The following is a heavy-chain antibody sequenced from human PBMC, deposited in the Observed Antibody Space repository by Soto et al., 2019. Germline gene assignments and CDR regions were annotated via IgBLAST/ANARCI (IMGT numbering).Heavy chain of an antibody. CDR3: ARIRPSGYDLALLFDY. J-gene: IGHJ4*02. V-gene: IGHV1-18*01. D-gene: IGHD5-12*01. CDR1: GYTFTSYG. Sequence: VASVKVSCKASGYTFTSYGISWVRQAPGQGLEWMGWISAYNGNTNYAQKLQGRVTMTTDTSTSTAYMELRSLRSDDTAVYYCARIRPSGYDLALLFDYWGQGTLVTVSS. CDR2: ISAYNGNT.